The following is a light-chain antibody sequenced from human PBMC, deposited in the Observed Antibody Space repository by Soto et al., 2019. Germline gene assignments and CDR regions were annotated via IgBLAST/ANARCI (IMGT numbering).Light chain of an antibody. Sequence: EIVLTQSPATLSVSPGERATLSCRASQSVSSNLACYQQKPGQAPRLLIYGASTTATGIPARFSGSGSGTEFTLTISSLQSEDFAVYYCQQYNNWPPWTFGQGTKVDIK. CDR3: QQYNNWPPWT. J-gene: IGKJ1*01. CDR1: QSVSSN. CDR2: GAS. V-gene: IGKV3-15*01.